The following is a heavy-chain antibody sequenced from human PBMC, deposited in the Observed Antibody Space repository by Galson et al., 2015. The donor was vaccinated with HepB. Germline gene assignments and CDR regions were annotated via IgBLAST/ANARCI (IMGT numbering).Heavy chain of an antibody. CDR3: ATEDGYCSGGSCYSGMDV. CDR1: GGTFSSYA. Sequence: SVKVSCKASGGTFSSYAISWVRQAPGQGLEWMGGIIPIFGTANYAQKFQGRVTITADESTSTAYMELSSLRSEDTAVYYCATEDGYCSGGSCYSGMDVWGKGTTVTVSS. J-gene: IGHJ6*04. V-gene: IGHV1-69*13. D-gene: IGHD2-15*01. CDR2: IIPIFGTA.